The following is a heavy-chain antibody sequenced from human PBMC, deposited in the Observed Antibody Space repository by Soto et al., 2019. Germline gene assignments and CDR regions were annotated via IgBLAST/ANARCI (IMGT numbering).Heavy chain of an antibody. CDR1: GGTFSSYA. V-gene: IGHV1-69*13. CDR3: ARGESYTIFGVVLYYGTHV. J-gene: IGHJ6*02. Sequence: APVKVSCKASGGTFSSYAISWVRQAPGQGLEWMGGIIPIFGTANYAQKFQGRVTITADESTSTAYMELSSLRSEDTAVYYCARGESYTIFGVVLYYGTHVWAQGTTVTVS. CDR2: IIPIFGTA. D-gene: IGHD3-3*01.